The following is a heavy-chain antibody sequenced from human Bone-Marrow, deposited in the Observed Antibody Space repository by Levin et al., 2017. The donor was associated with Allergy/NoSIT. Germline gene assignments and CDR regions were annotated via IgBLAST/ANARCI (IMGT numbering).Heavy chain of an antibody. D-gene: IGHD2-15*01. Sequence: SVKVSCTTSGGTFSTHGFNWVRQAPGQGLEWMGGIIPLFDKVTYAQKFQGRLRITADKSSSTAYMELNSLKSQDTAVYYCARGYCSGGSCYGDNTFDPWGQGTAVIVSS. CDR3: ARGYCSGGSCYGDNTFDP. V-gene: IGHV1-69*06. CDR2: IIPLFDKV. CDR1: GGTFSTHG. J-gene: IGHJ5*02.